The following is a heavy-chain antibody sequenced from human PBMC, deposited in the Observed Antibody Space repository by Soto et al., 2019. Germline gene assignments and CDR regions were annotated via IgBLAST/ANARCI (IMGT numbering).Heavy chain of an antibody. V-gene: IGHV4-4*02. CDR2: IYYSGST. CDR1: GGSISSSNW. Sequence: QVQLQESGPGLVKPSGTLSLTCAVSGGSISSSNWWSWVRQPPGKGLEWIGYIYYSGSTNYNPSLKSRVTISVDTSKNQFSLKLGSVTAADTAVYYCARPLRIAAAGGPLGWFDPWGQGTLVTVSS. CDR3: ARPLRIAAAGGPLGWFDP. J-gene: IGHJ5*02. D-gene: IGHD6-13*01.